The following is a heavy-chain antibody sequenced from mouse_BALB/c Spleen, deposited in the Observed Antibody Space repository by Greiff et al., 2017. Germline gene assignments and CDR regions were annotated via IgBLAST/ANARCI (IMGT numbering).Heavy chain of an antibody. CDR3: ARWIHYGNYDYYAMDY. D-gene: IGHD2-1*01. Sequence: QVQLQQSGAELVKPGASVKLSCKASGYTFTSYWMHWVKQRPGQGLEWIGEINPSNGRTNYNEKFKSKATLTVDKSSSTAYMQLSSLTSEDSAVYYCARWIHYGNYDYYAMDYWGQGTSVTVSS. CDR1: GYTFTSYW. CDR2: INPSNGRT. V-gene: IGHV1S81*02. J-gene: IGHJ4*01.